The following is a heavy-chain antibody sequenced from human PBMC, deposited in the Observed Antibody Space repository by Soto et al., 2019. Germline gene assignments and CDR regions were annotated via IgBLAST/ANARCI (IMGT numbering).Heavy chain of an antibody. CDR2: FYNRGST. Sequence: PSETLSLTCTVSGGSISVYYWSWIRQPPGKGLEWIGYFYNRGSTNINPSLKSRVTVSVDTSKNQFSLKLTSVIAADTAVYYCARAPSLRYVAAAPYGLDVWGQGTTVTVSS. V-gene: IGHV4-59*08. J-gene: IGHJ6*02. CDR3: ARAPSLRYVAAAPYGLDV. CDR1: GGSISVYY. D-gene: IGHD3-16*02.